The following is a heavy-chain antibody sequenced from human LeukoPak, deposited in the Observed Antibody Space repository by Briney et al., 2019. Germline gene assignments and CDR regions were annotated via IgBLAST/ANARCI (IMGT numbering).Heavy chain of an antibody. CDR1: GGSISSSSYY. D-gene: IGHD3-10*01. Sequence: SETLSLTCTVSGGSISSSSYYWGWIRQPPGKGLEWIGSTYYSGSTYYNPSLKSRVTISVDTSKNQFSLKLSSVTAADTAVYYCARHYGSGSYYNLDPFDPWGQGTLVTVSS. CDR2: TYYSGST. J-gene: IGHJ5*02. V-gene: IGHV4-39*01. CDR3: ARHYGSGSYYNLDPFDP.